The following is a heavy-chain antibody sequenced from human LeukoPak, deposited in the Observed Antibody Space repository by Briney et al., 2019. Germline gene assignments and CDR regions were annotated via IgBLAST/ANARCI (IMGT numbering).Heavy chain of an antibody. CDR2: INPNSGGT. Sequence: GASVKVSCKASGYTFTGYYMHWVRQAPGQGLEWMGWINPNSGGTNYAQKFQGRVTMTRDTSISTAYMELSRLRSNDTAVYYCARDPGQLEDNWFDPWGQGTLVTVSS. CDR3: ARDPGQLEDNWFDP. J-gene: IGHJ5*02. D-gene: IGHD6-6*01. V-gene: IGHV1-2*02. CDR1: GYTFTGYY.